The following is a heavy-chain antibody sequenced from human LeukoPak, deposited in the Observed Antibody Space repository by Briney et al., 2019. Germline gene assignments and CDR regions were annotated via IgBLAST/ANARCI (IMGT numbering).Heavy chain of an antibody. Sequence: GGSLRLSCAASGFTFSSYAMHWVRQAPGKGLEWVAVISYDASDEYYADSVKGRFTISRDNSKNTLYLQMNSPRAEDTAVYYCARQERMDVWGKGTTVTVSS. CDR3: ARQERMDV. CDR1: GFTFSSYA. CDR2: ISYDASDE. J-gene: IGHJ6*04. V-gene: IGHV3-30*04.